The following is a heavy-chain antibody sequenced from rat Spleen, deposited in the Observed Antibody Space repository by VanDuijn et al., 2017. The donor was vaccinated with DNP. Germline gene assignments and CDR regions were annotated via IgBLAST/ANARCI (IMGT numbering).Heavy chain of an antibody. CDR2: ISYSGST. CDR1: GYSITSNY. CDR3: ARRGYSSYIHFDY. D-gene: IGHD1-2*01. J-gene: IGHJ2*01. V-gene: IGHV3-1*01. Sequence: EVRLQESGPGLVQPSQSLSLTCSVTGYSITSNYWAWIRKFPGNKMEWIGHISYSGSTTYSPSLKSRISITRDTSKEQFFLQLNSITTEDTATYYCARRGYSSYIHFDYWGQGLMVTVSS.